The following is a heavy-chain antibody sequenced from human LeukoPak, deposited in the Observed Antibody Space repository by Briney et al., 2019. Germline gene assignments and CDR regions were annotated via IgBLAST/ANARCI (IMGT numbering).Heavy chain of an antibody. V-gene: IGHV4-39*01. CDR2: IYYTGST. CDR1: GGSISSSSYY. J-gene: IGHJ4*02. Sequence: SETLSLTCTVSGGSISSSSYYWGWIRQPPGKGLEWIGSIYYTGSTYYNPSLKSRVTISVDTSKNQFSLKLSSVTAADTAVYYCARLSSGWYRGFIDYWGQGTLVTVSS. CDR3: ARLSSGWYRGFIDY. D-gene: IGHD6-19*01.